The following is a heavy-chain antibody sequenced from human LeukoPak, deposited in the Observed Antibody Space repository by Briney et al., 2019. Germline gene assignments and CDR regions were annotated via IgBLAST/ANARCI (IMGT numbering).Heavy chain of an antibody. CDR1: GASISSGGYS. Sequence: SETLSLTCVVSGASISSGGYSWSWIRQPPGKGLEWIGCIYHSGGTHYNPSLKSRVTMSVDMSKNQISLNLNSVTAADTAVYYCARDTWGSSTWGPGTLVTVSS. J-gene: IGHJ5*02. V-gene: IGHV4-30-2*01. D-gene: IGHD3-16*01. CDR3: ARDTWGSST. CDR2: IYHSGGT.